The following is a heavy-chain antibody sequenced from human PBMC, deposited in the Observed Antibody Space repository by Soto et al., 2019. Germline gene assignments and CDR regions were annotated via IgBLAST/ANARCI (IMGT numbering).Heavy chain of an antibody. CDR1: GFTFSTYS. D-gene: IGHD3-10*01. V-gene: IGHV3-21*01. Sequence: GGSLRLSCVASGFTFSTYSMNWVGQAPGKGLEWVSAFSGSGYYIYYADSLKGRFTISRDNAKNSLYLHMNSLRAEETAVYYCARAASGSYRDAFDIWGKGTMVTVSS. J-gene: IGHJ3*02. CDR2: FSGSGYYI. CDR3: ARAASGSYRDAFDI.